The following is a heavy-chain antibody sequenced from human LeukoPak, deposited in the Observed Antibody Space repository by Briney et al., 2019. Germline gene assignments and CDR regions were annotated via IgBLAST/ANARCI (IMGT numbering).Heavy chain of an antibody. Sequence: ASVKVSCKASGYTFTTYDINWVRQATGQGLEWMGWMNPKSGNTGYAQNFQGRIIMTSNTSISTAYMELSSLRSEDTAIYYCTRGTGDGGETNWFDPWGLGTLVTVSS. D-gene: IGHD3-16*01. CDR1: GYTFTTYD. V-gene: IGHV1-8*01. CDR3: TRGTGDGGETNWFDP. CDR2: MNPKSGNT. J-gene: IGHJ5*02.